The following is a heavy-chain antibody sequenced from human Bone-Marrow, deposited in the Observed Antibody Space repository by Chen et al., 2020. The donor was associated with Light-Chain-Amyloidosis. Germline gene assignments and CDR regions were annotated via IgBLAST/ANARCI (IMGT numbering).Heavy chain of an antibody. CDR3: ARGARRGSYYDNSGHRGIDS. J-gene: IGHJ4*02. CDR1: GFTLSTYW. Sequence: EVQLVESGGGLVQPGGSLRLSCAVSGFTLSTYWMPWVRQAPGKGLVWLSRINDDGSSTAYADSVKGRFTISRDNAKNTLFLQMNSLRGEDTAVYYCARGARRGSYYDNSGHRGIDSWGQGTLVTVSS. CDR2: INDDGSST. V-gene: IGHV3-74*01. D-gene: IGHD3-22*01.